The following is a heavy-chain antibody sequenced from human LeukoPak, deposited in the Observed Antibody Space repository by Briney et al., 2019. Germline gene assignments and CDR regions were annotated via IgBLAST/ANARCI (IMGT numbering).Heavy chain of an antibody. CDR1: GGSITSYY. CDR2: LYYSGIT. V-gene: IGHV4-59*01. Sequence: SETLSLTCTVSGGSITSYYWSWIRQSPGKGLEWIGHLYYSGITKYNPSLKSRVTISVDTSKNQFSLKLSSVTAADTAVYYCARQEQQLIYNWFDPWGQGTLGTVSS. D-gene: IGHD6-13*01. CDR3: ARQEQQLIYNWFDP. J-gene: IGHJ5*02.